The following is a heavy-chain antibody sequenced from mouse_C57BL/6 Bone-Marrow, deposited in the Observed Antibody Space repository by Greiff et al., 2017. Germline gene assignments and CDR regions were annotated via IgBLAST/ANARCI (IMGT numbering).Heavy chain of an antibody. J-gene: IGHJ4*01. CDR1: GYTFTSYW. Sequence: QVQLQQPGAELVKPGASVKLSCKASGYTFTSYWMQWVKQRPGQGLEWIGEIDPSDSYTNYNQKFKGKATLTVDTSSSTAYMQLSSLTSEDSAVYYCARKGIYCYGSSYDAMDYWGQGTSVTVSS. D-gene: IGHD1-1*01. CDR3: ARKGIYCYGSSYDAMDY. V-gene: IGHV1-50*01. CDR2: IDPSDSYT.